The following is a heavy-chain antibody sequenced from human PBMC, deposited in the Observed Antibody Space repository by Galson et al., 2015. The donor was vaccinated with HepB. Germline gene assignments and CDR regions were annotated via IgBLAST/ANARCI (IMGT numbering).Heavy chain of an antibody. V-gene: IGHV3-30*18. J-gene: IGHJ4*02. D-gene: IGHD6-19*01. CDR3: AKDRWTRRVALGGSDY. CDR2: ISHDGGDK. Sequence: SLRLSCAGSGFTFSDHYMDWVRQAPGKGLEWVAIISHDGGDKFYADSVRGRLSISRDNTANALFLVMNNLRGDDTGVYYCAKDRWTRRVALGGSDYWGQGTVVTVSS. CDR1: GFTFSDHY.